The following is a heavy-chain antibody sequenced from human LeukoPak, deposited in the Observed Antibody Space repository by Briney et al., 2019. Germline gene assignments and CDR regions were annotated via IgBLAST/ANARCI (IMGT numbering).Heavy chain of an antibody. Sequence: ASVKVSCKASGYTFTGYYMHWVRPAPGQGLEWMGWINPNSGGTNYAQKFQGRVTMTRDTSISTAYMELSRLRSDDTAVYYCARVQERGNSEYYYYYMDVWGKGTTVTVSS. CDR2: INPNSGGT. J-gene: IGHJ6*03. D-gene: IGHD4-23*01. CDR1: GYTFTGYY. V-gene: IGHV1-2*02. CDR3: ARVQERGNSEYYYYYMDV.